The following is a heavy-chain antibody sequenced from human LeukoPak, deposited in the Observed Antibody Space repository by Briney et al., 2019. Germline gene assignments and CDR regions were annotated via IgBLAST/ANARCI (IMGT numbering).Heavy chain of an antibody. CDR3: ARRGGVDTAMVTIAFDI. CDR2: ISAYNGNT. CDR1: GYTFTSYG. Sequence: GASVKVSCKASGYTFTSYGISWVRQAPGQGLEWMGWISAYNGNTNYAQKLQGRVTMTTDTSTSTAYMELRSLRSDDTAVYYCARRGGVDTAMVTIAFDIWGQGTMVTVSS. V-gene: IGHV1-18*01. D-gene: IGHD5-18*01. J-gene: IGHJ3*02.